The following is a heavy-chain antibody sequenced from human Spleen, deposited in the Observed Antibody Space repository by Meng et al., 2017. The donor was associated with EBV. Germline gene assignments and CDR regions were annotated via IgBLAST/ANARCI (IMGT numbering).Heavy chain of an antibody. J-gene: IGHJ5*02. CDR3: ARGVQVAWRFDP. Sequence: VHLHQLGAGLVNPSETLSLTCAVPGGSFSGFYWGWIRQPPGKGLEWIGEINHSGSTNYNPSLKSRVTISIDTSKNQFSLRLNSVTAADTAVYYCARGVQVAWRFDPWGQGTLVTVSS. V-gene: IGHV4-34*01. D-gene: IGHD2-15*01. CDR1: GGSFSGFY. CDR2: INHSGST.